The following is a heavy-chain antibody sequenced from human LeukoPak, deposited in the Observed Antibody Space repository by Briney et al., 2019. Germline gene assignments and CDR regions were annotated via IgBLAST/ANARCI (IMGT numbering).Heavy chain of an antibody. CDR3: AKWGDYDVLTGYYDSDY. D-gene: IGHD3-9*01. CDR2: ITGSGGAT. Sequence: GASLSLSCAASGFTFSNYAMSWVRQAPGKGLEWVSAITGSGGATYYADSVKGRFTISRDNSKNTLYLQINSLRAEDTAVYYCAKWGDYDVLTGYYDSDYWGQGTLVTVSS. J-gene: IGHJ4*02. V-gene: IGHV3-23*01. CDR1: GFTFSNYA.